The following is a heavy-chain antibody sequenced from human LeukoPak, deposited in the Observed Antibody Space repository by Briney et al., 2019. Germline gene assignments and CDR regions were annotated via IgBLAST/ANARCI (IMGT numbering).Heavy chain of an antibody. CDR3: ARGLIAAAAPFDY. CDR2: IIPIFGTA. Sequence: SVKVSCKASGGTFSIYAISWVRQAPGQGLERMGGIIPIFGTANYAQKLQGRVTITADKSTSTAYMELSSLRSEDTAVYYCARGLIAAAAPFDYWGQGTLVTVSS. D-gene: IGHD6-13*01. J-gene: IGHJ4*02. V-gene: IGHV1-69*06. CDR1: GGTFSIYA.